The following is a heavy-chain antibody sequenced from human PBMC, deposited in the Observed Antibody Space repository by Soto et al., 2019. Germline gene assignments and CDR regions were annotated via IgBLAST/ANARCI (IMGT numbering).Heavy chain of an antibody. CDR2: INPNGGST. D-gene: IGHD1-26*01. J-gene: IGHJ4*02. Sequence: QVQLVQSGAEVKKPGASVKVSCKASGYTFTSSYIHWVRQAPGQGLEWMAIINPNGGSTNYAQKFQGRVTVTRDTSTSTVYMELSSLTSEDTAVYYCTRSLREGDYWGQGTLVTVSA. CDR3: TRSLREGDY. CDR1: GYTFTSSY. V-gene: IGHV1-46*03.